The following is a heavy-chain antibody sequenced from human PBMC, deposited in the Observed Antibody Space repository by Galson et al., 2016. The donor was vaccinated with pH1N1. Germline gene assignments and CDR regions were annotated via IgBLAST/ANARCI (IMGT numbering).Heavy chain of an antibody. V-gene: IGHV1-69*06. CDR2: IIPIFGTA. CDR3: ARGQASVSTSYYYGMDV. D-gene: IGHD4-11*01. CDR1: GGTFNNYP. Sequence: SVKVSCKASGGTFNNYPISWLRQAPGHGLEWMGRIIPIFGTANYAQKFQGRVTITADKSTSTAYMELSSLRSEDTAVYYGARGQASVSTSYYYGMDVWGQGTTVTVSS. J-gene: IGHJ6*02.